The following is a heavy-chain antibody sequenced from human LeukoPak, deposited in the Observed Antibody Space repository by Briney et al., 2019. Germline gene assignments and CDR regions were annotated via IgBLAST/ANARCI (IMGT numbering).Heavy chain of an antibody. V-gene: IGHV3-30*03. CDR3: ARQEARDYYYEGLDY. CDR2: ISYNGGRK. CDR1: GFNFNTYA. D-gene: IGHD3-22*01. J-gene: IGHJ4*02. Sequence: PGGSLRLSCAASGFNFNTYAIHWVRQAPGKGLEWVALISYNGGRKEYAASVKGRFTIDRDNSKKTVYLLRNYLSPDDTAIYLCARQEARDYYYEGLDYWGQGSLVTVSS.